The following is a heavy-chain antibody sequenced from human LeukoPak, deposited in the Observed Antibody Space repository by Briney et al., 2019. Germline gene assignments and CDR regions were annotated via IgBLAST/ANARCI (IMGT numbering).Heavy chain of an antibody. Sequence: GRSLRLSCAASGFTFSSYGMHWVRQAPGKGLEWVAVIWYDGSNKYYADSVKGRFTISRDNSKNTLYLQMNSLKTEDTAVYYCTTRGGSYSSIDYWGQGTLVTVSS. D-gene: IGHD1-26*01. CDR2: IWYDGSNK. CDR3: TTRGGSYSSIDY. J-gene: IGHJ4*02. CDR1: GFTFSSYG. V-gene: IGHV3-33*01.